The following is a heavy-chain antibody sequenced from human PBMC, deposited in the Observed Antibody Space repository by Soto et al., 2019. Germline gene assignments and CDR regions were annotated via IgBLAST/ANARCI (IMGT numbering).Heavy chain of an antibody. CDR1: GLGVRNNY. D-gene: IGHD3-10*01. Sequence: QTGGSLRLSCTAYGLGVRNNYMSWVRRAPGMGLEWVSVIYNDGTTYYADSVKGRFTLSRDTSKNTLSLQMDSLRAEDTAVYYCVRPLPSGRNYGMDVWGQGTTVTVSS. CDR3: VRPLPSGRNYGMDV. V-gene: IGHV3-53*01. J-gene: IGHJ6*02. CDR2: IYNDGTT.